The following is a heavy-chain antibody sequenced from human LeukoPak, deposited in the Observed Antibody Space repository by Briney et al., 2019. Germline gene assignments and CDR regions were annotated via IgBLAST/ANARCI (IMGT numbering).Heavy chain of an antibody. CDR2: IYTSGST. CDR1: GGSISSYY. V-gene: IGHV4-4*07. CDR3: ARDQCSGGSCYSYYYYMDV. D-gene: IGHD2-15*01. Sequence: SETLSLTCTVSGGSISSYYWSWIRQPPGKGLEWIGRIYTSGSTTSNPSPKSRVTMSVDTSKNQFSLKLSSVTAADTAVYYCARDQCSGGSCYSYYYYMDVWGKGTTVTVSS. J-gene: IGHJ6*03.